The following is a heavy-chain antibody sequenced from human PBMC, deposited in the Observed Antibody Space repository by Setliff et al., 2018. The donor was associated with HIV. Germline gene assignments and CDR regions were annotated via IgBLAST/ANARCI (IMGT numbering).Heavy chain of an antibody. D-gene: IGHD6-19*01. CDR2: IYPGDSAT. CDR3: ARLSSRIGKYSSGWFDF. V-gene: IGHV5-51*01. CDR1: GYSFTSYW. J-gene: IGHJ4*02. Sequence: GESLKISCKGSGYSFTSYWIGWVRQMPGKGLEWMGIIYPGDSATSYSPSFQGQVTISADKSISTAYLQWSSLKASDTAMYYCARLSSRIGKYSSGWFDFWGQGTLVTVS.